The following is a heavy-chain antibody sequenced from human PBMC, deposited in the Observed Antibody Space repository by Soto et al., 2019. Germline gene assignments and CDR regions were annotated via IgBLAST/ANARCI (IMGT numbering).Heavy chain of an antibody. V-gene: IGHV4-59*01. CDR3: ARALNNWKGRGGYYMDV. D-gene: IGHD1-20*01. Sequence: SETLSLTCTVSGGSISSYYWSWIRQPPGKGLEWIGYIYYSGSTNYNPSLKSRVTISVDTSKNQFSLKLSSVTAADTAVYYCARALNNWKGRGGYYMDVWGKGTTVTVSS. J-gene: IGHJ6*03. CDR1: GGSISSYY. CDR2: IYYSGST.